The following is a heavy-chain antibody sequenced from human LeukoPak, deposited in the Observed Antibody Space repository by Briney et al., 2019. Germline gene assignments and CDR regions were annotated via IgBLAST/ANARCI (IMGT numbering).Heavy chain of an antibody. V-gene: IGHV1-8*03. CDR3: ARGYSGFAPYYFDY. Sequence: ASVTLSCTASGYTFTNYDINWVRQAPGQGLEWMGWMNPNGGNTVYAQKFQGRVTITRNTSISTAYMELISLRSEDTAVYYCARGYSGFAPYYFDYWGQGTLVTVSS. CDR1: GYTFTNYD. J-gene: IGHJ4*02. D-gene: IGHD5-12*01. CDR2: MNPNGGNT.